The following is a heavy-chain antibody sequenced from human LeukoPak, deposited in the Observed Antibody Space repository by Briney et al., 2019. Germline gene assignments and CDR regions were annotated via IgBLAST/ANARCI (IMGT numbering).Heavy chain of an antibody. CDR3: ATHPGGLQSGFDN. D-gene: IGHD5-24*01. J-gene: IGHJ4*02. Sequence: GESLKISCKGSGYTFTSYWIGWVRQMPGKGLEYMGIIHPGDSDTRYSPSFQGQVTISVDRSSTTAYLQCRRLRASDTAMYYCATHPGGLQSGFDNWGQGTLVTVSS. V-gene: IGHV5-51*01. CDR2: IHPGDSDT. CDR1: GYTFTSYW.